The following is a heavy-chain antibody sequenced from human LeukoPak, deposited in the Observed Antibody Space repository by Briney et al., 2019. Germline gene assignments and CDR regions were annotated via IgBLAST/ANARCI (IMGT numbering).Heavy chain of an antibody. D-gene: IGHD6-19*01. CDR3: AREEYSSGWYANYYMDV. Sequence: PGGSLRLSCAASGFTFSSYSMNWVRQAPGKGLEWVSYISSSSSTIYYADSVKGRFTISRDNAKNSLYLQMNSLRAEDTAVYYCAREEYSSGWYANYYMDVWGKGTTVTVSS. CDR2: ISSSSSTI. CDR1: GFTFSSYS. J-gene: IGHJ6*03. V-gene: IGHV3-48*01.